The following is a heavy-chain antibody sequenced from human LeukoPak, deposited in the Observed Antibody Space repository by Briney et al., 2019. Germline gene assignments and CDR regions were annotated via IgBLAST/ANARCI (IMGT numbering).Heavy chain of an antibody. V-gene: IGHV3-21*01. CDR3: ARDPGESPWIQLWLPDKPFDY. CDR1: GFTFSSYE. J-gene: IGHJ4*02. Sequence: GGSLRLSCAASGFTFSSYEMNWVRQAPGKGLEWVSSISSSSSYIYYADSVKGRFTISRDNAKNSLYLQMNSLRAEDTAVYYCARDPGESPWIQLWLPDKPFDYWGQGTLVTVSS. D-gene: IGHD5-18*01. CDR2: ISSSSSYI.